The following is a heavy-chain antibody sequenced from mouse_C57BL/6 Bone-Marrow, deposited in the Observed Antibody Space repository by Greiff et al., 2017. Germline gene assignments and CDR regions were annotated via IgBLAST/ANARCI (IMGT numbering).Heavy chain of an antibody. CDR1: GYAFTNYL. CDR3: ARITTARAMDY. CDR2: INPGSGGT. Sequence: QVQLKESGAELVRPGTSVKVSCKASGYAFTNYLIEWVKQRPGQGLEWIGVINPGSGGTNYNEKFKGKATLTADKSSSTAYMQLSSLTSEDSAVYFCARITTARAMDYWGQGTSVTVSS. J-gene: IGHJ4*01. D-gene: IGHD1-2*01. V-gene: IGHV1-54*01.